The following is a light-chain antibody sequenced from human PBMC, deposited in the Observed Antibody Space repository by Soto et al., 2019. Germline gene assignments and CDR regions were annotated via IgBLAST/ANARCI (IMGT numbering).Light chain of an antibody. CDR1: QSVSSN. CDR2: GAS. V-gene: IGKV3-15*01. CDR3: QQYNNWVIT. J-gene: IGKJ5*01. Sequence: EIVMTQSPATLSVSPGERATLSCRSSQSVSSNLAWYQQKPGQAPRLLIYGASTRATGIPARCSVSGSGTEFTLTISSLQSEDFAVYYCQQYNNWVITFGQGTRLEIK.